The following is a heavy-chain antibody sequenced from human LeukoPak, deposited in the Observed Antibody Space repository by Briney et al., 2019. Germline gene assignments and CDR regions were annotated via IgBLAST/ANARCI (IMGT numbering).Heavy chain of an antibody. CDR1: GGSISSYY. J-gene: IGHJ4*02. CDR2: IYYSGST. V-gene: IGHV4-59*01. Sequence: PSETLSLTCTVSGGSISSYYWSWIRQPPGKGLEWIGYIYYSGSTNYNPSLKSRVTISVGTSKNQFSLKLSSVTAADTAVYYCARVRDGYNQYYFDYWGQGTLVTVSS. D-gene: IGHD5-24*01. CDR3: ARVRDGYNQYYFDY.